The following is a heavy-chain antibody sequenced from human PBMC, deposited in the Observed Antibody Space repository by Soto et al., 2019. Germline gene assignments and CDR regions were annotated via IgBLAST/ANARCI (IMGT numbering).Heavy chain of an antibody. CDR2: ISGSGQST. CDR3: ATPVQIHCSGGSCYYDPNYYNAMDV. CDR1: GLTFSYYA. V-gene: IGHV3-23*01. J-gene: IGHJ6*02. D-gene: IGHD2-15*01. Sequence: EVQVLESGGGLVQPGGSLRVSCAASGLTFSYYAMSWVRQAPGKGLVWVSAISGSGQSTYYADSVQGRFTISRDNSKNTLYLEMNSLRADDTAVYYCATPVQIHCSGGSCYYDPNYYNAMDVWGQGTTVTVSS.